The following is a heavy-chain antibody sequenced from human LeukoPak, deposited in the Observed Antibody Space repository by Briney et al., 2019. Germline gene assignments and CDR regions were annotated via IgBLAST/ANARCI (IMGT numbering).Heavy chain of an antibody. J-gene: IGHJ4*02. CDR2: ISGSGSGGST. D-gene: IGHD5-24*01. CDR3: AKSGYNRFDY. Sequence: GGCLRLSCAASGFTFSSSAMSWVRQAPGKGLEWVSNISGSGSGGSTYYADSVKGRFTISRDNSKNTLYLQMNSLRAEDMAVYYCAKSGYNRFDYWGQGTLVSVSS. CDR1: GFTFSSSA. V-gene: IGHV3-23*01.